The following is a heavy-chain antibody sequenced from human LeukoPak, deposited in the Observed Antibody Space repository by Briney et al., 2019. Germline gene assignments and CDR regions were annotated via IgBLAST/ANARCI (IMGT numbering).Heavy chain of an antibody. CDR1: GGSISSGGYY. CDR2: INHSGST. Sequence: SETLSLTCTVSGGSISSGGYYWSWIRQPPGKALEWIGEINHSGSTNYNPSLKSRVTISVDTSKNQFSLKLSSVTAADTAVYFFVRDKPAYEILTGYRYYFDYWGQGTLVTVSS. D-gene: IGHD3-9*01. V-gene: IGHV4-39*07. CDR3: VRDKPAYEILTGYRYYFDY. J-gene: IGHJ4*02.